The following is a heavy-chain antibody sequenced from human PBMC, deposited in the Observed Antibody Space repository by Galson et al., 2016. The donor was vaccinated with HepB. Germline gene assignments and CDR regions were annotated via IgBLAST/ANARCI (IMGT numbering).Heavy chain of an antibody. J-gene: IGHJ4*02. CDR2: ISPSSDYI. Sequence: SLRLSCAASGFTFNTYSMNWVRQAPGKGLEWVSSISPSSDYIYHADSVKGRLTISRDNAKKSLYLQMSSLRGDDTAIYYCVRNLFTGGADYSVDYRGQGTPVTVSA. D-gene: IGHD4-11*01. CDR3: VRNLFTGGADYSVDY. V-gene: IGHV3-21*01. CDR1: GFTFNTYS.